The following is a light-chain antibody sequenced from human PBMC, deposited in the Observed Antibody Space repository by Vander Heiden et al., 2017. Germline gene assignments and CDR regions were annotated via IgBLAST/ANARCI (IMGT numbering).Light chain of an antibody. CDR3: QQYYIAPLT. CDR2: WAS. V-gene: IGKV4-1*01. CDR1: QSVLYRSNNDNY. J-gene: IGKJ4*02. Sequence: DIVMTQSPDSLAVSLRERATITCKSTQSVLYRSNNDNYLAWYQQKPGQPPKLLIYWASTRQSGVPDRFSGSGSGTDFTLTISSLQADDVAVYYCQQYYIAPLTFGGGTRVEIK.